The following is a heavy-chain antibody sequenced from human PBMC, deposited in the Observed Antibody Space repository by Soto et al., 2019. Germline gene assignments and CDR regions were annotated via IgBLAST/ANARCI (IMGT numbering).Heavy chain of an antibody. CDR1: GGSISSGGYS. D-gene: IGHD2-15*01. J-gene: IGHJ6*02. Sequence: PSETLSLTCAVSGGSISSGGYSWSWIRQPPGKGLEWIGYIYHSGSTYYNPSLKSRVTISVDRSKNQFSLKLGSVTAADTAVYYCARGIRPYCSGGSCYPYYYYYYGMDVWGQGTTVTVSS. V-gene: IGHV4-30-2*01. CDR3: ARGIRPYCSGGSCYPYYYYYYGMDV. CDR2: IYHSGST.